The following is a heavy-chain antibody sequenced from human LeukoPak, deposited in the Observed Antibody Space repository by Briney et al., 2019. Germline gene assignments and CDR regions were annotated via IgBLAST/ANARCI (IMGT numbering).Heavy chain of an antibody. J-gene: IGHJ4*02. V-gene: IGHV1-69*04. CDR1: GGTFSSYA. CDR2: IIPILGIA. Sequence: SVTVSCKASGGTFSSYAISWVRQAPGQGLEWMGRIIPILGIANYAQKFQGRVTITADKSTSTAYMELSSLRSEDTAVYYCARGSAGFIGWGQGTLVTVSS. D-gene: IGHD3-16*02. CDR3: ARGSAGFIG.